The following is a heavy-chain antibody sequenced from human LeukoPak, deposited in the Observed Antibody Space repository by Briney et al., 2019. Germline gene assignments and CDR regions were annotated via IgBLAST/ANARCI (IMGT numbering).Heavy chain of an antibody. CDR1: GGSISSGGHY. D-gene: IGHD4-17*01. V-gene: IGHV4-31*03. CDR3: ARTNPMVTLFDY. J-gene: IGHJ4*02. CDR2: IYYTGST. Sequence: SETLSLTCTVSGGSISSGGHYWSWIRQHPGKGLEWIGYIYYTGSTYYNPSLKSRISISVDTSKNQFSLKLSSVTAADTAVYYCARTNPMVTLFDYWGQGTLVTVSS.